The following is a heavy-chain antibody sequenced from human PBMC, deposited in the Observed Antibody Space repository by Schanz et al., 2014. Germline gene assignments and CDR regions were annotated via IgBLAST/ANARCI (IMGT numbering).Heavy chain of an antibody. V-gene: IGHV1-2*06. Sequence: QVQLVQSGAEVKKPGASVKVSCKASGHPFTAYYMHWVRQAPGQGLEWMGRINPNSGGTNYAENFQGRVTMTRDTSTSTVYMELSRLTSDDTALYYCARDQSPYTNSSDVRYFDYWGQGSLVTVSS. CDR2: INPNSGGT. D-gene: IGHD6-6*01. CDR1: GHPFTAYY. CDR3: ARDQSPYTNSSDVRYFDY. J-gene: IGHJ4*02.